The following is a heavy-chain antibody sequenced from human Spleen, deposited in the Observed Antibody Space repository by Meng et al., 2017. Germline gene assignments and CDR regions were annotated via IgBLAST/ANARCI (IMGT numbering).Heavy chain of an antibody. CDR2: MYYSGST. D-gene: IGHD4-23*01. V-gene: IGHV4-59*01. CDR3: ARALYGDKSINFDS. CDR1: GGSFSDYY. J-gene: IGHJ4*02. Sequence: SETLSLTCVVSGGSFSDYYWSWIRQPPGKGLEWIGYMYYSGSTNYNPSLKSRVTISLDTSKNQFSLKLSSVTAADTAVYYCARALYGDKSINFDSWGQGTLVTVSS.